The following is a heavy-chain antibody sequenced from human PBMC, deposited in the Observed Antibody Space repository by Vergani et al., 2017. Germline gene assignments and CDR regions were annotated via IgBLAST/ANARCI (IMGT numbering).Heavy chain of an antibody. D-gene: IGHD3-16*01. CDR2: IYYSGSP. J-gene: IGHJ4*02. CDR3: ARDLRGNFDY. V-gene: IGHV4-31*03. CDR1: GGSISSGGYF. Sequence: QVQLQESGPGLVKPSQTLSLTCTVSGGSISSGGYFWSWIRQHPGKGLEWIGYIYYSGSPYYTPSLKSRVTISVDTSKNQFSLKLSSVTAADTAVYYCARDLRGNFDYWGQGTLVTVSS.